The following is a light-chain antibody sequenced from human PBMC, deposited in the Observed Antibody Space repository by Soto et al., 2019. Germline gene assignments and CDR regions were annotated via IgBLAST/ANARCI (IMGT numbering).Light chain of an antibody. Sequence: QSVLTQTPSASGTPGQTVTISCSGSRSNIGNNAVSWYQQFPGTAPKLLIYNNNQQPSGVPDRFSGSKSGTSASLAISGLQSEDEADYYCATWDDSLNARGVFGGGTKLTVL. CDR3: ATWDDSLNARGV. V-gene: IGLV1-44*01. CDR1: RSNIGNNA. CDR2: NNN. J-gene: IGLJ3*02.